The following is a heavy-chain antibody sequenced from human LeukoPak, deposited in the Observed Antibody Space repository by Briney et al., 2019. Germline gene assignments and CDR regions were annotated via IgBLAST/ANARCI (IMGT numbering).Heavy chain of an antibody. V-gene: IGHV3-53*01. D-gene: IGHD4-17*01. CDR2: IYSGGST. Sequence: GGSLRLSCAASGFTVSSNYMCWVRQAPGKGLEWVSVIYSGGSTYYADSVKGRFTISRDNSKNTLYLQMNSLRAEDTAVYYCARGVDGDYSFDYWGQGTLVTVSS. CDR3: ARGVDGDYSFDY. J-gene: IGHJ4*02. CDR1: GFTVSSNY.